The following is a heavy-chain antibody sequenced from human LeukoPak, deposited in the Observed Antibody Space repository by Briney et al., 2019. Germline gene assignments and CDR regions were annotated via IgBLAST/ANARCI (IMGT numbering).Heavy chain of an antibody. CDR3: ARVRDYYDSSGYLDAFDI. Sequence: ASVKVSCKASGGTFSSYAIGWVRQAPGQGLEWMGGIIPIFGTANYAQKFQGRVTITADESTSTAYMELSSLRSEDTAVYYCARVRDYYDSSGYLDAFDIWGQGTMVTVSS. D-gene: IGHD3-22*01. V-gene: IGHV1-69*13. CDR1: GGTFSSYA. J-gene: IGHJ3*02. CDR2: IIPIFGTA.